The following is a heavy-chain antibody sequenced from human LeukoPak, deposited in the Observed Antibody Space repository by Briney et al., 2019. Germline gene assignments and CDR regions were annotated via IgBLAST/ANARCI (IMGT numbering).Heavy chain of an antibody. CDR1: GYIFTSYG. CDR2: INPSGGIT. J-gene: IGHJ4*02. D-gene: IGHD1-26*01. Sequence: GASVKVSCKASGYIFTSYGIVWVRQAPGQGLEWMGIINPSGGITNYAQKFQGGVTMTRDTSTSTVYMELSSLRSEDTAVYYCALVGDTGSVDYWGQGTLVTVSS. V-gene: IGHV1-46*01. CDR3: ALVGDTGSVDY.